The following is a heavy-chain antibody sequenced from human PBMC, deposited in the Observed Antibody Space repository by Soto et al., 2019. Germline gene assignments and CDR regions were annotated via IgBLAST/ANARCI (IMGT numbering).Heavy chain of an antibody. CDR2: ISGSGGST. CDR1: GFTFTNNA. D-gene: IGHD6-13*01. J-gene: IGHJ4*02. CDR3: AKDQGSSWYEIDY. Sequence: GGSLRLSSAASGFTFTNNAVTWVRQAPGKGLEKDSNISGSGGSTYYADSVKGRFTISRDNSKNTLYLQKNSLRAEDTAVYYCAKDQGSSWYEIDYWGQGT. V-gene: IGHV3-23*01.